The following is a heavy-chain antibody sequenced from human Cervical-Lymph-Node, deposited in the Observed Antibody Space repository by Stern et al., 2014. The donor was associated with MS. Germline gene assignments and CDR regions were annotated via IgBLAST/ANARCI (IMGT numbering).Heavy chain of an antibody. CDR3: ARGVVVITTHYYFDY. CDR1: GDTFSNYA. CDR2: IIPTYGTT. J-gene: IGHJ4*02. V-gene: IGHV1-69*01. Sequence: VQLEESGAEVKKPGSSVKVSCKASGDTFSNYAITWVRQAPGQGLEWMGGIIPTYGTTNFAQKFQDRVPFTADESTSTVYMELSSLTSEDTAVYYCARGVVVITTHYYFDYWGQGTLVTVSS. D-gene: IGHD3-22*01.